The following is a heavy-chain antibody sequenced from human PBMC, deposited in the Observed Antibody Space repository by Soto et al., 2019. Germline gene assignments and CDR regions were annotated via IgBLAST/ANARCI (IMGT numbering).Heavy chain of an antibody. Sequence: ASLKVSWKAAGYSFTEYHIHWVRQAPGQGLEWLGRINPKSGGTSTAQKFQGWVTMTRDRSISTVYMELTRLRSDDTAVYFCARGHSTDCSNGVCSFFYNHEMDVWGQGTTVTVSS. V-gene: IGHV1-2*04. CDR1: GYSFTEYH. CDR3: ARGHSTDCSNGVCSFFYNHEMDV. J-gene: IGHJ6*02. CDR2: INPKSGGT. D-gene: IGHD2-8*01.